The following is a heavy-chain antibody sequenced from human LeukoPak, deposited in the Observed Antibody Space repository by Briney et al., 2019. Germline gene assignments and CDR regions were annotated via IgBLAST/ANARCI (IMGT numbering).Heavy chain of an antibody. J-gene: IGHJ4*02. CDR2: IYHRGST. V-gene: IGHV4-38-2*02. CDR3: ARLKATVSIHAYLDS. CDR1: GYSISNGYY. D-gene: IGHD4-17*01. Sequence: SETLSLTCTVSGYSISNGYYWGWIRQPPGKGLEWVGSIYHRGSTYYNPSLRSRVTISLDRSKKKFSLELTSVTAADTAVYYCARLKATVSIHAYLDSWGQGTLVTVSS.